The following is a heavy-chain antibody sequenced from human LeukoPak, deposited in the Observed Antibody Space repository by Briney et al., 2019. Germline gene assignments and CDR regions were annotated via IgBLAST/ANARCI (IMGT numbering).Heavy chain of an antibody. V-gene: IGHV4-39*07. J-gene: IGHJ4*02. CDR1: GGSISSSSYY. CDR2: INHSGST. Sequence: TPSETLSLTCIVSGGSISSSSYYWGWIRQPPGKGLEWIGEINHSGSTNYNPSLKSRVTISVDTSKNQFSLKLSSVTAADTAVYYCARGKYYGSVWGQGTLVTVSS. D-gene: IGHD3-10*01. CDR3: ARGKYYGSV.